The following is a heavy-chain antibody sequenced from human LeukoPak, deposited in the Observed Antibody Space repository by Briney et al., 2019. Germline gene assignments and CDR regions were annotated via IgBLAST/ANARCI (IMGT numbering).Heavy chain of an antibody. CDR2: ISSNGGSI. D-gene: IGHD1-26*01. Sequence: GGSLRLSCAASGFTFSTYGMHWVRQAPGKGLEYVSAISSNGGSIYHANSVKGRFTISRDNSKNTLYLQMGSLRAEDMAVYYCARGEDSGSYYTTPGFDYWGQGTLVTVSS. J-gene: IGHJ4*02. CDR3: ARGEDSGSYYTTPGFDY. V-gene: IGHV3-64*01. CDR1: GFTFSTYG.